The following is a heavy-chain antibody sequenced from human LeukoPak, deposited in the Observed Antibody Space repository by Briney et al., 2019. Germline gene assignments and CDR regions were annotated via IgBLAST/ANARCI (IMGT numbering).Heavy chain of an antibody. CDR1: GYSFTSYW. V-gene: IGHV5-51*01. CDR2: IYPGDSDT. Sequence: GEPLKISCKGSGYSFTSYWIGWVRQMPGKGLEWMGIIYPGDSDTRYSPSFQGQVTISADKSISTAYLQWSSLKASDTAMYYCAGTYYYGSGSYWPNWFDPWGQGTLVTVSS. D-gene: IGHD3-10*01. J-gene: IGHJ5*02. CDR3: AGTYYYGSGSYWPNWFDP.